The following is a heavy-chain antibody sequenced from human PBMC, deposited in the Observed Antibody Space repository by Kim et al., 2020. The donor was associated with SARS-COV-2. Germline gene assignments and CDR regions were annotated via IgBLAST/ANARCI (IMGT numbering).Heavy chain of an antibody. CDR2: ISSSGYST. J-gene: IGHJ3*02. CDR3: AKRGIYRNDAFDI. CDR1: GFTFGNSA. Sequence: GGSLRLSCVASGFTFGNSAMTWVRQAPGKGLEWVSHISSSGYSTYYADSVKGRFTISRDNSKNTLYLEMNNLRVEDTAVYYCAKRGIYRNDAFDIWGQGTLVTVSS. D-gene: IGHD6-13*01. V-gene: IGHV3-23*01.